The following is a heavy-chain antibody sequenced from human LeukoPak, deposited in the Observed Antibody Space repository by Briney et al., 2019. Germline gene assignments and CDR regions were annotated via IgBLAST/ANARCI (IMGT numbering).Heavy chain of an antibody. CDR3: ARDGSRTTGFDY. D-gene: IGHD4-17*01. J-gene: IGHJ4*02. CDR2: IYTSGST. CDR1: DGSISGYF. Sequence: SETLSLTCTGSDGSISGYFWSWIRQPAGKGLEWIGRIYTSGSTNYNPSLKSRVTMSVDTSKNQLSLKLSSVTAADTAVYYCARDGSRTTGFDYWGQGTLVTVSS. V-gene: IGHV4-4*07.